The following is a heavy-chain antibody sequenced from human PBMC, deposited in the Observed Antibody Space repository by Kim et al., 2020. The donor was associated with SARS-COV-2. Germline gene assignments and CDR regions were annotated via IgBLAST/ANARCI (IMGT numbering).Heavy chain of an antibody. CDR3: ARNSRWLHQYYYYYYGMDV. CDR1: GFTFSSYC. D-gene: IGHD6-19*01. J-gene: IGHJ6*02. V-gene: IGHV3-7*03. Sequence: GGSLRLSCAASGFTFSSYCMSWVRQAPGKGLEWVANIKQDGSEKYYVDSVKGRFTISRDNAKNSLYLQMNSLRAEDTAVYYCARNSRWLHQYYYYYYGMDVWGQGTTVPVS. CDR2: IKQDGSEK.